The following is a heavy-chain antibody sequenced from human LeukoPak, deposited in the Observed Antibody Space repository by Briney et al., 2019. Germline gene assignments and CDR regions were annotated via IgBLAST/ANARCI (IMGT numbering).Heavy chain of an antibody. Sequence: ASVKVSCKASGNTFTAYYMHWVRQAPGQGLEWMGWINPNSGGTNYAQKFQGRVTMTRDTSISTAYMELSRLRSDDTAVYYCAREQDSSSHFDYWGQGTLVTVSS. CDR3: AREQDSSSHFDY. J-gene: IGHJ4*02. CDR2: INPNSGGT. CDR1: GNTFTAYY. D-gene: IGHD6-6*01. V-gene: IGHV1-2*02.